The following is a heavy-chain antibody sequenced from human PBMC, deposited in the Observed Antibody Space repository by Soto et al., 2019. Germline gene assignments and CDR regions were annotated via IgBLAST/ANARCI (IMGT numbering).Heavy chain of an antibody. Sequence: PSETLSLTCTVSGGSISSYYWSWIRQPPGKGLEWIGYIYYSGSTNYNPSLKSRVTISVDTSKNQFSLKLSSVTAADTAVYYCARVGGGSRGHYYFDYWGQGTLVTVS. CDR1: GGSISSYY. CDR3: ARVGGGSRGHYYFDY. V-gene: IGHV4-59*01. CDR2: IYYSGST. J-gene: IGHJ4*02. D-gene: IGHD2-15*01.